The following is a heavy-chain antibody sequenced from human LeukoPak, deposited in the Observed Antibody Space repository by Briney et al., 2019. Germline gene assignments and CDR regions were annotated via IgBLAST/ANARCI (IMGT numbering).Heavy chain of an antibody. CDR1: GGTFSSYA. CDR3: ARDIGIVGADMDDAFDI. V-gene: IGHV1-69*13. D-gene: IGHD1-26*01. J-gene: IGHJ3*02. CDR2: IIPIFGIA. Sequence: GASVKVSCXASGGTFSSYAISWVRQAPGQGLEWMGGIIPIFGIANYAQKFQGRVTITADESTSTAYMELSSLRSEDTAVYYCARDIGIVGADMDDAFDIWGQGTMVTVSS.